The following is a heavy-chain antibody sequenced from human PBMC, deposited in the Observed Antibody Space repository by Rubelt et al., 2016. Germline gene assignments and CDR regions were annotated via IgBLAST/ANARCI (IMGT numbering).Heavy chain of an antibody. V-gene: IGHV4-39*01. CDR1: GGSISSSSYY. CDR2: INYSGST. CDR3: ARLYSSTWLDY. Sequence: QLQLQESGPGLVKPSETLSLTCTVSGGSISSSSYYWGWIRQPPGKGLEWIGSINYSGSTYYNPSLKSRVTIPVDTSKNQFSLSLSSVTAADTAVYHCARLYSSTWLDYWGQGTLVTVSS. J-gene: IGHJ4*02. D-gene: IGHD6-13*01.